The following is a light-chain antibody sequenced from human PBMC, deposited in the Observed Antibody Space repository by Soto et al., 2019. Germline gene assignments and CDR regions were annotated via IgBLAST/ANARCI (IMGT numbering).Light chain of an antibody. CDR1: SSNIGAGYD. V-gene: IGLV1-40*01. Sequence: QSVLTQPPSVSGAPGHSVTISCTGSSSNIGAGYDVHWYQQLPGTAPKLLIYGNSNRPSGVPDRFSGSKSGTSASLAITGLQAEDEADYYCQSYDSSLSGSNYVFGTGTKVTVL. CDR2: GNS. J-gene: IGLJ1*01. CDR3: QSYDSSLSGSNYV.